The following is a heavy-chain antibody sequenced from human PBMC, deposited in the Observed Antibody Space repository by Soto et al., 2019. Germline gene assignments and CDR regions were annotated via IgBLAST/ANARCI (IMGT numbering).Heavy chain of an antibody. CDR3: VGGGSYPVPVDY. J-gene: IGHJ4*02. Sequence: QVQLQESGPGLVKPSQTLSLTCTVSGGSISSGGYYWSWIRQLPGKGLEWIGYIYYTGTTFYNPPLKSRVAISKDTSTNQCSLNLRSVTAADTAVYYCVGGGSYPVPVDYWGQGTLVTVAS. CDR1: GGSISSGGYY. CDR2: IYYTGTT. D-gene: IGHD2-15*01. V-gene: IGHV4-31*03.